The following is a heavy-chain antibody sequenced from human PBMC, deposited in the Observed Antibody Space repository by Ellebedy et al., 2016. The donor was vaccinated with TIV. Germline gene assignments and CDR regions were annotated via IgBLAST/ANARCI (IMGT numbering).Heavy chain of an antibody. CDR2: INPDSGGT. Sequence: ASVKVSCKASGYRFTYNYIHWVRQAPGQGLEWVGWINPDSGGTTYAQKFQGRVTMTRDTSISTAYMELSRLRSDDTAVYHCARAPGSYRLYGYEYYFDYWGQGTLVTVSS. D-gene: IGHD1-26*01. V-gene: IGHV1-2*02. CDR1: GYRFTYNY. CDR3: ARAPGSYRLYGYEYYFDY. J-gene: IGHJ4*02.